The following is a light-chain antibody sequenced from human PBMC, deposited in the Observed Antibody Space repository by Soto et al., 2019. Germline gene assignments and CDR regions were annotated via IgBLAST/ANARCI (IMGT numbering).Light chain of an antibody. CDR3: NSYSVATTLGV. V-gene: IGLV2-14*01. Sequence: QSALTQPASVSGSPGQSITISCTGTSSDVGFAEYVSWYQHHPGNAPKLIIYEVTYRPSGVSSRFSCSKSGNTASLTISGLQAEDEADYFCNSYSVATTLGVFGTGTKVTVL. CDR1: SSDVGFAEY. J-gene: IGLJ1*01. CDR2: EVT.